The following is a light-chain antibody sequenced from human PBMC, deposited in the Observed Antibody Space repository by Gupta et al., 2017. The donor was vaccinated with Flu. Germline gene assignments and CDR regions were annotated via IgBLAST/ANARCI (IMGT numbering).Light chain of an antibody. Sequence: LSASIGDTVASSCQASRNINKYVNWYQKSPGKAPKLLIYDATNLRAGGPSRFSGSGSGTDFNLTIRSLQPEDVAVYYCQSCDDLPPKMVSFGTGTRVDIK. CDR2: DAT. V-gene: IGKV1-33*01. CDR3: QSCDDLPPKMVS. J-gene: IGKJ3*01. CDR1: RNINKY.